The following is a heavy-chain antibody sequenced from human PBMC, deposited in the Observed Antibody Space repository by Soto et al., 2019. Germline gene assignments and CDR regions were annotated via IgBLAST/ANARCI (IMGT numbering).Heavy chain of an antibody. CDR3: ARPIVGATLFFDY. Sequence: PSETLSLTCTVSGGSISSSSYYWGWIRQPPGKGLEWIGSIYYSGSTYYNPSLKSRVTISVDTSKNQFSLKLSSVTAADTAVYYCARPIVGATLFFDYWGQGTLVTVSS. J-gene: IGHJ4*02. D-gene: IGHD1-26*01. CDR2: IYYSGST. V-gene: IGHV4-39*01. CDR1: GGSISSSSYY.